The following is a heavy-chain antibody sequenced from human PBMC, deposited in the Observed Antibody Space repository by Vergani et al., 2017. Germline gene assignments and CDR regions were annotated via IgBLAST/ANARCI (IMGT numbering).Heavy chain of an antibody. V-gene: IGHV1-2*02. CDR1: GYTFSNYY. D-gene: IGHD3-22*01. CDR2: INPSGGHT. CDR3: ARVAYDYDSSGYLPYNWFDP. J-gene: IGHJ5*02. Sequence: QVQVVQSGAEVKKSGASVKVSCKTSGYTFSNYYMHWVRQAPGQGLEWMGIINPSGGHTNYAQKFQGRVTMTRDTSISTAYMELSRLRSDDTAVYYCARVAYDYDSSGYLPYNWFDPWGQGTLVTVSS.